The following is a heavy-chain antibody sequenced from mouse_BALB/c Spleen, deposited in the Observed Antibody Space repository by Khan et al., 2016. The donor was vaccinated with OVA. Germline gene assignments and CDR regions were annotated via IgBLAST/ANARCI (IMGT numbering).Heavy chain of an antibody. J-gene: IGHJ3*01. CDR1: GYSITSEDT. CDR2: ISYSGNT. D-gene: IGHD2-4*01. CDR3: TRKDYYDYDPFAY. V-gene: IGHV3-2*02. Sequence: EVQLVESGPGLVKPSQSLSLTCTVTGYSITSEDTWNWIRQFPGNKLEWMGFISYSGNTRYNPSLKSRISITRDTSKNQFFLQLNSVTSEDTATYYCTRKDYYDYDPFAYWGQGTLVTVSA.